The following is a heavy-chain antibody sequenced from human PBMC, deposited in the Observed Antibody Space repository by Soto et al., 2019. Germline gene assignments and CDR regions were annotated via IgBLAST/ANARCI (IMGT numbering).Heavy chain of an antibody. D-gene: IGHD3-3*01. CDR3: ARSITIFGVDIALADAFDI. CDR2: INAGNGNT. Sequence: ASVKVSCKASGYTFTSYAMHWVRQAPGQRLEWMGWINAGNGNTKYSQKFQGRVTITRDTSASTAYMELSSLRSEDTAVYYCARSITIFGVDIALADAFDIWGQGTMVTVSS. V-gene: IGHV1-3*01. CDR1: GYTFTSYA. J-gene: IGHJ3*02.